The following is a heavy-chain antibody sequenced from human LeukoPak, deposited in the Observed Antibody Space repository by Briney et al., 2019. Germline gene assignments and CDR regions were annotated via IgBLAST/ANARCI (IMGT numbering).Heavy chain of an antibody. CDR1: GYTFTSYG. V-gene: IGHV1-18*01. D-gene: IGHD2-15*01. CDR2: VSAYADDT. J-gene: IGHJ4*02. CDR3: ARDCIGCHGFDY. Sequence: ASVKASCKASGYTFTSYGISWVRQAPGQGLEWMGWVSAYADDTNYVQKFRGRVTMTTDTSTSTAYMELRSLRSDDTAVYYCARDCIGCHGFDYWGQGTLVTVSS.